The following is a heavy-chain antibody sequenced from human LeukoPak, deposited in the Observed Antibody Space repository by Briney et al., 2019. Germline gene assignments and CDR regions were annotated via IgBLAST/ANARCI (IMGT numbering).Heavy chain of an antibody. Sequence: PSETLSLTCTVSGGSISSYYWSWIRQPPGKGLEWIGYIYYSGSTNYNPSLKSRVTISVDTSKNQFSLKLSSVTAADTAVYYCARVHCSGGSCYSGVFDPWGQGTLVTVSS. CDR1: GGSISSYY. J-gene: IGHJ5*02. CDR3: ARVHCSGGSCYSGVFDP. D-gene: IGHD2-15*01. V-gene: IGHV4-59*01. CDR2: IYYSGST.